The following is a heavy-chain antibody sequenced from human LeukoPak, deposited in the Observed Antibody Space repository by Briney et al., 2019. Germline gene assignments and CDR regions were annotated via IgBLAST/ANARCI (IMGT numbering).Heavy chain of an antibody. J-gene: IGHJ5*02. CDR1: GGSINNYY. CDR2: VHSSGTT. D-gene: IGHD2-2*01. V-gene: IGHV4-59*01. Sequence: SETLSLTCTVSGGSINNYYWSWIRQPPGKGLEWIGSVHSSGTTDYNPSLKSRLTISVDTSKNQFSLKLTSVTAADTAVYYCARGLLCSSTSCYAVGGWFDPWGQGTLVTVSS. CDR3: ARGLLCSSTSCYAVGGWFDP.